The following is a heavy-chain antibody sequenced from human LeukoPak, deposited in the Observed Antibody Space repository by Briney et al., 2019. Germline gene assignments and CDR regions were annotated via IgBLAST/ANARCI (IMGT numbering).Heavy chain of an antibody. CDR2: ISDSSAM. Sequence: GGSLRLSCAASGFTSSTYSMKWVRQAPGKGLEWVSYISDSSAMYYADSVRGRFTISRENDKNSLFLQMNSLRAEDTAVYYCARDGGYSGYDADCWGQGTLVTVSS. CDR1: GFTSSTYS. CDR3: ARDGGYSGYDADC. D-gene: IGHD5-12*01. V-gene: IGHV3-48*01. J-gene: IGHJ4*02.